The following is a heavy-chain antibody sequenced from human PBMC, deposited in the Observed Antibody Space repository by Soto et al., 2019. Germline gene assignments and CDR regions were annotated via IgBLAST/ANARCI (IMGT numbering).Heavy chain of an antibody. Sequence: QVQLVQSGAEVKKPGSSVKVSCKASGGTFSTYTVSWVRQAPGQGLEWMGGIIPIFRTANYAQKFQGRVTVTADESTSTAYMELSSLRSEDTAVYYGARRYCISTSCHYYGMDVWGQGTTVTVSS. CDR2: IIPIFRTA. V-gene: IGHV1-69*12. CDR3: ARRYCISTSCHYYGMDV. J-gene: IGHJ6*02. CDR1: GGTFSTYT. D-gene: IGHD2-2*01.